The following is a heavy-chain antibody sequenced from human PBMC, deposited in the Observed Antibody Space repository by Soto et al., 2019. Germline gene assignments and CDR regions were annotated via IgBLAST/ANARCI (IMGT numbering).Heavy chain of an antibody. CDR3: GRYDTILGTNEVDH. J-gene: IGHJ4*02. Sequence: QVHLEQSRGEVKKPGASVRVSCKASGYNFTNYAITWVRQAPGQGLQWMGWISIHSGYTYYTQSLRGRLTMSKDTSTATDYMELRSLTSDDRAVYYFGRYDTILGTNEVDHWGQGTPVTVS. V-gene: IGHV1-18*04. CDR1: GYNFTNYA. D-gene: IGHD3-3*01. CDR2: ISIHSGYT.